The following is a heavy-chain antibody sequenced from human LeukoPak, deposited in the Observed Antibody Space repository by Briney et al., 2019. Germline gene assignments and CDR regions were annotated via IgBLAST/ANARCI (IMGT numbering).Heavy chain of an antibody. Sequence: PGRSLRLSCAASGFAFEDYAMPWVRQAPGKDLEWVSGISWNSGSIGYADSVKGRFTISRDNAKNSLYLQMNSLRAEDTALYYCAKDIKELTTVTTDDAFDIWGQGTMVTVSS. V-gene: IGHV3-9*01. CDR1: GFAFEDYA. D-gene: IGHD4-17*01. J-gene: IGHJ3*02. CDR2: ISWNSGSI. CDR3: AKDIKELTTVTTDDAFDI.